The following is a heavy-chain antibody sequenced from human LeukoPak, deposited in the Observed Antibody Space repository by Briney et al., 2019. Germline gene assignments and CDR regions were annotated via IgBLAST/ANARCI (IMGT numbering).Heavy chain of an antibody. J-gene: IGHJ4*02. V-gene: IGHV3-7*01. CDR3: ARGGYSFDY. CDR2: LHADGIER. D-gene: IGHD5-12*01. CDR1: GFTLSGYW. Sequence: GGSLRLSCAASGFTLSGYWMSWVRQAPGKGLEWVARLHADGIERYYVDPVKGRFTISRDNAKNSLHLQMYSLRLDDTAVYYCARGGYSFDYLGQGTLVSVS.